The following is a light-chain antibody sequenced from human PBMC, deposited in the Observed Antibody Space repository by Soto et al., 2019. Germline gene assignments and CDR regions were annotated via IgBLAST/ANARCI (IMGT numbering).Light chain of an antibody. CDR2: GAS. Sequence: EIVLTQSPGTLSLSPGERATLSCRASQSVSSSYIAWYQQNPGQAPRLLIYGASSRATGIPDRFSGSESGTDFTLTISRLEPEDVAVYFCQQYGRSPPFTFGQGTKVEIK. CDR3: QQYGRSPPFT. V-gene: IGKV3-20*01. J-gene: IGKJ2*01. CDR1: QSVSSSY.